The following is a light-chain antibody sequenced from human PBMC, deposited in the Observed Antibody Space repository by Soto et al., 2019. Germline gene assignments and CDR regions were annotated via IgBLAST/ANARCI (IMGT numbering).Light chain of an antibody. V-gene: IGKV1-5*03. CDR1: QNIDNC. CDR2: KAS. CDR3: QQYNSYSRT. J-gene: IGKJ2*01. Sequence: DIQMTQSPSTLSASVGDRVTITCRASQNIDNCLAWYQHKPGKAPKVLIYKASTLESGVPSRFSGSESGTEFTLTISSLQPDDFATYYCQQYNSYSRTLGQGTTVEIK.